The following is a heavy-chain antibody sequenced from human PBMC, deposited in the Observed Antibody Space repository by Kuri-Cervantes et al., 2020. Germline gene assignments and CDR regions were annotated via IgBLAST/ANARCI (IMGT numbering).Heavy chain of an antibody. CDR1: EYTFTAYY. D-gene: IGHD6-19*01. J-gene: IGHJ1*01. CDR2: INPNSGAT. Sequence: ASVKVSCKASEYTFTAYYLHWVRQGPGQGLEWMGWINPNSGATSYAHKFQGRVTMTRDTSINTAFMDLSSLTSDDTAVYYCARDVSGSGWSYFQHWGQGTLVTVSS. V-gene: IGHV1-2*02. CDR3: ARDVSGSGWSYFQH.